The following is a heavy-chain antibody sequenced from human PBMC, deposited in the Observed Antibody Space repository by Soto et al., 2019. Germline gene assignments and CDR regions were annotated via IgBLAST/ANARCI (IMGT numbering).Heavy chain of an antibody. CDR3: AREGGSLLWFGELSHFDY. D-gene: IGHD3-10*01. CDR1: GFTFSSYG. V-gene: IGHV3-33*01. J-gene: IGHJ4*02. Sequence: QVQLVESGGGVVQPGRSLRLSCAASGFTFSSYGMHWVRQAPGKGLEWVAVIWYDGSNKYYADSVKGRFTISRDNSKNTLYLQKNSLRAEDTAVYYCAREGGSLLWFGELSHFDYWGQGTLVTVSS. CDR2: IWYDGSNK.